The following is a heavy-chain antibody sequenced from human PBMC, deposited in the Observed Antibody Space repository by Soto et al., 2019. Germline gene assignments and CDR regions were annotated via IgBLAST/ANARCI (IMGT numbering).Heavy chain of an antibody. CDR3: ARVLNYYDSSGYYKGFDY. CDR2: INPSGGST. CDR1: GYTFTSYY. D-gene: IGHD3-22*01. J-gene: IGHJ4*02. V-gene: IGHV1-46*01. Sequence: QVQLVQSGAEVKKPGASVKVSCKASGYTFTSYYMHWVRQAPGQGLEWMGIINPSGGSTSYAQKFQGRFTMTRDTSTSTVYMELSSLRSEDTAVYYCARVLNYYDSSGYYKGFDYWGQGTLVTVSS.